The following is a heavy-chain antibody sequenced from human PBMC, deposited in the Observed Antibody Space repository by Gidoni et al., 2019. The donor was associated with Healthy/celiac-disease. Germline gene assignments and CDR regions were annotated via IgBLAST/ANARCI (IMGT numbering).Heavy chain of an antibody. Sequence: MGRIDPSDSYTNYSPSFQGHVTTSADKSISTAYLQWSSLKASDTAMYYCARATRGGDWLFDYWGQGTLVTVSS. CDR3: ARATRGGDWLFDY. V-gene: IGHV5-10-1*01. CDR2: IDPSDSYT. D-gene: IGHD3-9*01. J-gene: IGHJ4*02.